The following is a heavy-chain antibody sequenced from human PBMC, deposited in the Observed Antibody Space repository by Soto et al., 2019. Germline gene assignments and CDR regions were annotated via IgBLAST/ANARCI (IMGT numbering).Heavy chain of an antibody. CDR2: IYYSGST. Sequence: QLQLQESGPGLVKPSETLSLTCTVSGGSISSSSYYWGWIRQPPGKGLEWIGSIYYSGSTYYNPSLKSRVTISVDTSKNQFSLKLSSVTAADTAVYYCARLVDLGSIAAAGPLDYWGQGTLVTVSS. V-gene: IGHV4-39*01. CDR1: GGSISSSSYY. CDR3: ARLVDLGSIAAAGPLDY. J-gene: IGHJ4*02. D-gene: IGHD6-13*01.